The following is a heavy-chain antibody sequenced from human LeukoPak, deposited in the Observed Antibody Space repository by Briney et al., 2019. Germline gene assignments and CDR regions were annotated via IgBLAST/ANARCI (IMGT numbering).Heavy chain of an antibody. CDR2: IYWNDDK. Sequence: SGPTLVKSTQNLTLTRSFSGFSLSTSEVAVGWIRQPPGKALEWLALIYWNDDKRYRPSLQSRLTLTKDTSKNQVVLTMTNMDPVDTATYYCARSLWFGDLSHFDYWGQGTVVTVSS. CDR1: GFSLSTSEVA. CDR3: ARSLWFGDLSHFDY. J-gene: IGHJ4*02. V-gene: IGHV2-5*01. D-gene: IGHD3-10*01.